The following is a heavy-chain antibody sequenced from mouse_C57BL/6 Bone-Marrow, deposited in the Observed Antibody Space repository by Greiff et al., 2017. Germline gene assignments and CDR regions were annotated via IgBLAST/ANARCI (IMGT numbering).Heavy chain of an antibody. CDR3: ARDPLGDDY. D-gene: IGHD4-1*01. V-gene: IGHV1-50*01. CDR1: GYTFTSYW. CDR2: IDPSDSYT. J-gene: IGHJ2*01. Sequence: QVQLQQPGAELVKPGASVKLSCKASGYTFTSYWMQWVKQRPGQGLEWIGEIDPSDSYTNYNQKFKGKATLTVDTSSSTAYMQLSSLTSEDPAVYYCARDPLGDDYWGQGTTLTVSS.